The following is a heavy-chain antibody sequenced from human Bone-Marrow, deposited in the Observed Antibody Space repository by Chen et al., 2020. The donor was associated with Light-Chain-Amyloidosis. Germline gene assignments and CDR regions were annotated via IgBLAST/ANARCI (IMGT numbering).Heavy chain of an antibody. CDR1: GFTFSSYA. CDR2: ISGSGGST. CDR3: ARRGDRITIFGVGTRSYYYYGMDV. Sequence: EVQLLESGGGLVQPGGSLRLSCAASGFTFSSYAMSWVRQAPGKGLEWVSAISGSGGSTYYGDSVKGRFTISRDNSKSTLYLQMNSLRAEDTAVYYCARRGDRITIFGVGTRSYYYYGMDVWGQGTTVTVSS. D-gene: IGHD3-3*01. J-gene: IGHJ6*02. V-gene: IGHV3-23*01.